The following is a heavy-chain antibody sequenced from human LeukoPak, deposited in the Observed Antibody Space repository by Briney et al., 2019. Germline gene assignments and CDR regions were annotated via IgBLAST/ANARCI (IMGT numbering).Heavy chain of an antibody. CDR3: ARLLMAVAVTGDYYYGRDV. J-gene: IGHJ6*02. CDR1: GYTFSSYD. Sequence: GASVKVSCKASGYTFSSYDINWVRQATGQGLEWMGWMNPNSGNTGYAQKFQGRVTMTRNTSISTAYMELSSLRSEDTAVYYCARLLMAVAVTGDYYYGRDVWGQGTTVTV. D-gene: IGHD6-19*01. CDR2: MNPNSGNT. V-gene: IGHV1-8*01.